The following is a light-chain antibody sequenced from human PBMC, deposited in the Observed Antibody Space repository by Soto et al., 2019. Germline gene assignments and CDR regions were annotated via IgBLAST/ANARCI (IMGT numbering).Light chain of an antibody. Sequence: QAVVTQESSLTVSPGGTVTLTCGSSTGAVTSGHYPYWFQQKPGQAPRTLIYDTNNKHSWTPARFSGSLLGGKAALTLSGAQPEDEAEFYCLLSYGVVRVFGGGTQLTVL. CDR3: LLSYGVVRV. CDR1: TGAVTSGHY. V-gene: IGLV7-46*01. J-gene: IGLJ7*01. CDR2: DTN.